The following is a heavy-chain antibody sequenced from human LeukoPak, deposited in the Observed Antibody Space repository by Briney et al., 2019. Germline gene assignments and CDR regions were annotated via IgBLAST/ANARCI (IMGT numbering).Heavy chain of an antibody. J-gene: IGHJ5*02. V-gene: IGHV4-59*01. Sequence: SETLSLTCTVSGDSITSSWRTWIRQPPGKEPEWIGYIFYSGSTNYKPSLESRVSISVDTSRNQLSLQLTSVTAADAAVYYCARGSTRRYPWGPGTLVTVSS. D-gene: IGHD2/OR15-2a*01. CDR1: GDSITSSW. CDR3: ARGSTRRYP. CDR2: IFYSGST.